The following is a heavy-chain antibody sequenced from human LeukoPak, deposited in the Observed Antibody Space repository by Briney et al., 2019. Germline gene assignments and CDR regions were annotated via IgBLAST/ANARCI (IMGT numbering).Heavy chain of an antibody. CDR1: GYTFTSYG. D-gene: IGHD4-23*01. Sequence: ASVKVSCKASGYTFTSYGISWVRQAPGQGLEWMGWISAYNGNTNYAQKFQGRVTMTRDTSISTAYMELSRLRSDDTAVYYCGSGNSGYWGQGTLVTVSS. CDR2: ISAYNGNT. J-gene: IGHJ4*02. V-gene: IGHV1-18*01. CDR3: GSGNSGY.